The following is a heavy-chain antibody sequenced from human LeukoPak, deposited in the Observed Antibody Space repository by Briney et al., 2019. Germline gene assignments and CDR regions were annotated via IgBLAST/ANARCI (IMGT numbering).Heavy chain of an antibody. Sequence: GGSLRLSCAAPGFTLSSYAMSWVRQAPGKGLGWVSRIGGSGGSTYYADSVKGRFTISRDNSKNTLYLQMNSLRAEDTAVYYCAKVETAAAATLRGFDYWGQGTLVTVSS. CDR2: IGGSGGST. J-gene: IGHJ4*02. D-gene: IGHD6-13*01. CDR3: AKVETAAAATLRGFDY. V-gene: IGHV3-23*01. CDR1: GFTLSSYA.